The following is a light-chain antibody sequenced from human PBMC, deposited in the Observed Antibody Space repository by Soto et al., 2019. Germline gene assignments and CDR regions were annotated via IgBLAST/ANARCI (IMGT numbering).Light chain of an antibody. CDR3: QQRSHWPFT. CDR1: QSVSSL. V-gene: IGKV3-11*01. J-gene: IGKJ3*01. CDR2: GAS. Sequence: EIVLTQSPATLSLSPGDTATLSCRASQSVSSLLAWYQHKPPQASRLLIHGASNRATGIPARFGGSGSGTEFTLTISSLEPDDSAVYYCQQRSHWPFTFGPGTKVDIK.